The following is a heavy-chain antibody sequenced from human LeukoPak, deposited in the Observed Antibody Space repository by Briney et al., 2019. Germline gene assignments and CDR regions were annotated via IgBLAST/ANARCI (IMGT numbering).Heavy chain of an antibody. Sequence: PSETLSLTCAVYGGSFSGYYWSWIRQPPGKGLEWIGEINHSGSTNYNPSLKSRVTISVDTSKNQFPLKLSSVTAADTAVYYCARAPYYYGSGSYSWGQGTLVTVSS. CDR2: INHSGST. J-gene: IGHJ4*02. CDR3: ARAPYYYGSGSYS. D-gene: IGHD3-10*01. CDR1: GGSFSGYY. V-gene: IGHV4-34*01.